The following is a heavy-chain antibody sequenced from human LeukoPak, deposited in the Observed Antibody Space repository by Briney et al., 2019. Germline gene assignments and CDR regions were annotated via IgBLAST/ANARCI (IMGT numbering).Heavy chain of an antibody. D-gene: IGHD2-8*01. CDR2: ISGIGDST. CDR3: AREVYDGIWFDG. J-gene: IGHJ5*02. CDR1: LFSLNTSW. V-gene: IGHV3-64*01. Sequence: PGGALRLSCVHSLFSLNTSWLHWVHPAPPKGLAYVGAISGIGDSTYYANSVRGRVTISRDNSKNTLYLQMGSLRAEDMAVYYCAREVYDGIWFDGWGQGTLVTVSS.